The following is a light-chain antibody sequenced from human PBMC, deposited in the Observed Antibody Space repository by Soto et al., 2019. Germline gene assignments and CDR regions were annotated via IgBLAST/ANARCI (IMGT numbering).Light chain of an antibody. J-gene: IGLJ3*02. CDR3: CSYAGSSTVV. V-gene: IGLV2-23*01. CDR1: SNDIGSYNL. Sequence: QSALTQPASVSGSPGQSITISCTGTSNDIGSYNLVSWYQHLPGKAPKLMIYEDTKRPSGVSNRFSGSKSGNTASLTISGLQAEDEADFYCCSYAGSSTVVFGGGTKLTVL. CDR2: EDT.